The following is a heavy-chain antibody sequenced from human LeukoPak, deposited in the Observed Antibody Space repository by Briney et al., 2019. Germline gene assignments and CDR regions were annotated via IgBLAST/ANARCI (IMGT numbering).Heavy chain of an antibody. Sequence: ASVKVSCKASGYTFTGYYMHWVRQAPGQGLEWMGWINPNSGGTNYAQKFQGRVTITADKSTSTAYMELSSLRSEDTAVYYCASAKERTVTTVDSYYYYGMDVWGQGTTVTVSS. CDR2: INPNSGGT. J-gene: IGHJ6*02. V-gene: IGHV1-2*02. CDR3: ASAKERTVTTVDSYYYYGMDV. CDR1: GYTFTGYY. D-gene: IGHD4-17*01.